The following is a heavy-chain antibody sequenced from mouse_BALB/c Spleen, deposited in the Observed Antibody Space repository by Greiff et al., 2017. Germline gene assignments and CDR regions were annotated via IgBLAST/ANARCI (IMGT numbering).Heavy chain of an antibody. CDR3: AYGNYTWFAY. CDR2: ISTYYGNT. Sequence: QVHVKQSGPELVRPGVSVKISCKGSSYTFTDYAMHWVKQSHAKSLEWIGVISTYYGNTNYNQKFKGKATMTVDKSSSTAYMELARLTSEDSAVYYCAYGNYTWFAYWGQGTLVTVSA. V-gene: IGHV1-67*01. CDR1: SYTFTDYA. D-gene: IGHD2-1*01. J-gene: IGHJ3*01.